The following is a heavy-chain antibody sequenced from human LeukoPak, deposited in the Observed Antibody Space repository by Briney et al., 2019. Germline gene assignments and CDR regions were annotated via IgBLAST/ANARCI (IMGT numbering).Heavy chain of an antibody. CDR1: GGSISSYY. J-gene: IGHJ4*02. D-gene: IGHD6-19*01. Sequence: SETLSLTCTVSGGSISSYYWSWIRPPPGKGLEWIGYIYYSGSTNYNPSLKSRVTISVDTSKNQFSLKLSSVTAADTAVYYCARGVAVAGGLDYWGQGTLVTVSS. CDR2: IYYSGST. CDR3: ARGVAVAGGLDY. V-gene: IGHV4-59*01.